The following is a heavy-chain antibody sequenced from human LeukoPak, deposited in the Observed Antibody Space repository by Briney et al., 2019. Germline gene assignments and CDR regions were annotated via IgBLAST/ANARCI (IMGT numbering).Heavy chain of an antibody. J-gene: IGHJ5*02. Sequence: SETLSLTCTVSGGSISSYYWSWIRQPPGKGLEWIGYIYYSGSTNYNPSLKSRVTISVDTSKNQFSLELSSVTAADTAVYYCAREVFTSDSSGFDPWGQGTLVTVSS. D-gene: IGHD6-25*01. CDR1: GGSISSYY. CDR2: IYYSGST. V-gene: IGHV4-59*12. CDR3: AREVFTSDSSGFDP.